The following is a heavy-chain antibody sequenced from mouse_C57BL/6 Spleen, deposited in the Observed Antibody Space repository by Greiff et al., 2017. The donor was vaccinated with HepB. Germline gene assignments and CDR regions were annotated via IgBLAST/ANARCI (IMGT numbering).Heavy chain of an antibody. Sequence: EVQGVESGGGLVQPGGSLSLSCAASGFTFTDYYMSWVRQPPGKALEWLGFIRNKANGYTTEYSAPVKGRFTISRDNSQSILYLQMNALRAEDSATYYCARYGTGTFNDWGQGTTLTVSS. CDR1: GFTFTDYY. D-gene: IGHD4-1*01. CDR2: IRNKANGYTT. J-gene: IGHJ2*01. CDR3: ARYGTGTFND. V-gene: IGHV7-3*01.